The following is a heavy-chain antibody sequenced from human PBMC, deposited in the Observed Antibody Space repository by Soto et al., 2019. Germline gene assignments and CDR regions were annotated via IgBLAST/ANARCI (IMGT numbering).Heavy chain of an antibody. J-gene: IGHJ3*02. CDR2: FDPEDGET. V-gene: IGHV1-24*01. Sequence: ASVKVSCKVSGYTLPELSMHWVRQAPGKGLEWMGGFDPEDGETIYAQKFQGRVTMTEDTSTDTAYMELSSLRSEDTAVYYCATGSMITFGGAPRGAFDIWGQGTMVTVSS. D-gene: IGHD3-16*01. CDR1: GYTLPELS. CDR3: ATGSMITFGGAPRGAFDI.